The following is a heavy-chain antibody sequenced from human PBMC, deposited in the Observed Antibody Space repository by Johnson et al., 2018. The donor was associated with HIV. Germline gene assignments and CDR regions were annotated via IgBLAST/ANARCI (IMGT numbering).Heavy chain of an antibody. CDR1: GFTFSSYW. Sequence: MQLVESGGGLVQPGGSLRLSCAASGFTFSSYWMSWVRQAPGKGLEWVANIKQAGSEKSYVDSVKGRFTISRDNAKNSLYLQMNSLRAADTAEYSCARDLYYDTSGYRGAVDLGGQGTRVTVSS. CDR2: IKQAGSEK. D-gene: IGHD3-22*01. CDR3: ARDLYYDTSGYRGAVDL. J-gene: IGHJ3*01. V-gene: IGHV3-7*01.